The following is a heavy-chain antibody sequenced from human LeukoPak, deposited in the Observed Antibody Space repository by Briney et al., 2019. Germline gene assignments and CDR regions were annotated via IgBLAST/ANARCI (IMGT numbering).Heavy chain of an antibody. V-gene: IGHV4-31*03. CDR3: ARDLALVRYFDL. CDR1: GGSISSGGYY. D-gene: IGHD6-6*01. Sequence: SETLSLTCTVSGGSISSGGYYWSWIRQHPGKGLEWIGYIYYSGSTYYNPSLKSRVTISVDTSKNQFSLKLSSVTAADTAVYYCARDLALVRYFDLWGRGTLVTVSS. CDR2: IYYSGST. J-gene: IGHJ2*01.